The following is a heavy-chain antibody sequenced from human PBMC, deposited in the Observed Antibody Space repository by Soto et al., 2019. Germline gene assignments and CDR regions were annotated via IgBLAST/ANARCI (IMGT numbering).Heavy chain of an antibody. D-gene: IGHD6-25*01. Sequence: GGSLRLSCAVSGFTVSNTYMSWVRQAPGKGLEWVAVIYRGVSTHYAGSVKGRFTISRDDSKNTIYLQMNSLRAEDTAVYYCARDRSDSSRADSFDVWGQGTMVPVSS. V-gene: IGHV3-53*01. CDR2: IYRGVST. J-gene: IGHJ3*01. CDR3: ARDRSDSSRADSFDV. CDR1: GFTVSNTY.